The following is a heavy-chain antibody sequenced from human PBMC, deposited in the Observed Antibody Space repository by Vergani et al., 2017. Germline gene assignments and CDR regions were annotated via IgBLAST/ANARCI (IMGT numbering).Heavy chain of an antibody. CDR1: GGSISSGGYY. Sequence: QVQLQESGPGLVKPSQTLSLTCTVSGGSISSGGYYWSWLRQHPGKGLEWIGYIYYSGSTYYNPSLKSRVTISVDTSKNQFSLKLSSVTAADTAVYYCARGLRSIAAAGTWFDPWGQGTLVTVSS. V-gene: IGHV4-31*03. D-gene: IGHD6-13*01. CDR3: ARGLRSIAAAGTWFDP. CDR2: IYYSGST. J-gene: IGHJ5*02.